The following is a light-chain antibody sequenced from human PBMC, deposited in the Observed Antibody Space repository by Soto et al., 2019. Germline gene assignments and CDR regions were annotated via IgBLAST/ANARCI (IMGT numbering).Light chain of an antibody. J-gene: IGKJ1*01. CDR1: HNIDRW. CDR3: QQFANYWT. Sequence: IQMTQSPSTLPASIGDSVTITCRASHNIDRWMAWYQQRPGRAPSLLIFDATTLHTGAPSRFSGSGSGTEFTLTINGLQPDDFAADYCQQFANYWTFGQGTKVDIK. CDR2: DAT. V-gene: IGKV1-5*01.